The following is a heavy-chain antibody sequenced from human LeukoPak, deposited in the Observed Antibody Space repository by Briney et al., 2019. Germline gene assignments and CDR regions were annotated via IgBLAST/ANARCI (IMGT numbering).Heavy chain of an antibody. CDR2: INHSGST. CDR3: ARGRDSSGWRPTDY. Sequence: SGTLSLTCALYGGSFSGYYWSWIRQPPGKGLEWIGEINHSGSTNYNPSLKSRVTISVDTSKNQFSLKLSSVTAADTAVYYCARGRDSSGWRPTDYWGQGTLVTVSS. CDR1: GGSFSGYY. J-gene: IGHJ4*02. V-gene: IGHV4-34*01. D-gene: IGHD6-19*01.